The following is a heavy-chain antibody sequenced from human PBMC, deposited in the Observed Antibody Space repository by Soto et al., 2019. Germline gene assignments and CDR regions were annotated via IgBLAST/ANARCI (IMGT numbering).Heavy chain of an antibody. J-gene: IGHJ5*02. V-gene: IGHV4-4*07. CDR1: GGSISSYY. Sequence: KPSETLSLTCTVSGGSISSYYWSWIRQPAGKGLEWIGRIYTSGSTNYNPSLKSRVTMSVDTSKNQFSLKLSSVTAADTAVYYCARDIEYSGSYPNWFDPWGQGTLVTVSS. CDR3: ARDIEYSGSYPNWFDP. CDR2: IYTSGST. D-gene: IGHD1-26*01.